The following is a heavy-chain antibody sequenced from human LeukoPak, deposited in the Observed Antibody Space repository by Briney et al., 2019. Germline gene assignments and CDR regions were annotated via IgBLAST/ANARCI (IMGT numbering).Heavy chain of an antibody. D-gene: IGHD1-26*01. CDR3: AVRELPRGWGY. V-gene: IGHV1-46*03. CDR2: INPSGGST. Sequence: ASVKVSCKASGYTFTSYYMHWVRQAPGQGLEWMGIINPSGGSTSYAQKFQGRVTMTRDTSTSTVYMELSSLRSEDTAVYYCAVRELPRGWGYWGQGTLVTVSS. CDR1: GYTFTSYY. J-gene: IGHJ4*02.